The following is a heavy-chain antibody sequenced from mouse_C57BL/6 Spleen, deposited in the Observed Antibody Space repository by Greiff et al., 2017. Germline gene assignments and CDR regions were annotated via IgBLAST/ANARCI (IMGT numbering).Heavy chain of an antibody. D-gene: IGHD2-3*01. Sequence: QVPLQPSGPGLVQPSQSLSITCTVSGFSLTSYGVHWVRQSPGKGLEWLGVIWRGGSTDYNAAFMSRMSITKANSTSQVFFKMNSLQAEWTAIYYCANAYDGYLAWFAYWGQGTLVTVSA. V-gene: IGHV2-5*01. CDR3: ANAYDGYLAWFAY. CDR1: GFSLTSYG. CDR2: IWRGGST. J-gene: IGHJ3*01.